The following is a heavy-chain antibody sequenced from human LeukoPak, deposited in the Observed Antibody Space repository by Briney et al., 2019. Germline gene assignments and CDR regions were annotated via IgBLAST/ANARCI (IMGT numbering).Heavy chain of an antibody. CDR1: GSTPSYNH. D-gene: IGHD4/OR15-4a*01. J-gene: IGHJ4*02. CDR3: GRGYGGHYHASDF. CDR2: VYIATTT. V-gene: IGHV3-66*02. Sequence: GGSLRLSCAASGSTPSYNHMTWVRQAPGKGLEGVSIVYIATTTYYSESVKGRFTASTDDSRTTLFLQMDSLRTEDTAVYYCGRGYGGHYHASDFWGQGILVTVSS.